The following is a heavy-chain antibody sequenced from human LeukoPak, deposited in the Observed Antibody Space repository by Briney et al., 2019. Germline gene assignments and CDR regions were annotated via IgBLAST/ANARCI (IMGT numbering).Heavy chain of an antibody. J-gene: IGHJ5*02. D-gene: IGHD3-3*01. CDR3: ARVDFWSGVRFDP. CDR2: INHSGST. V-gene: IGHV4-34*01. CDR1: GGSFSGYY. Sequence: SETLSLTCAVYGGSFSGYYWSWIRQPPGKGLEWIGEINHSGSTNYNPSLKSRVTISVDTSKNQFSLKLSSVTAADTAVYYCARVDFWSGVRFDPWGQGTLVTVSS.